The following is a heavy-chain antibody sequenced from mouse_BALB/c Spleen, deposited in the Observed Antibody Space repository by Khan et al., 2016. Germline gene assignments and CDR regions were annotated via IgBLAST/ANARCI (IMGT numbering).Heavy chain of an antibody. D-gene: IGHD2-4*01. Sequence: QIQLVQSGPELKKPGETVKISCKASGYTFTNYGMNWVKQAPGKGLKWMGWINTNTGEPTYAEEFKGRFAFSLATSASTAYLQINNLKNEDTATXFCAEDYAGRDGLAYWGQGTLVTVSA. CDR2: INTNTGEP. V-gene: IGHV9-3*02. CDR1: GYTFTNYG. J-gene: IGHJ3*01. CDR3: AEDYAGRDGLAY.